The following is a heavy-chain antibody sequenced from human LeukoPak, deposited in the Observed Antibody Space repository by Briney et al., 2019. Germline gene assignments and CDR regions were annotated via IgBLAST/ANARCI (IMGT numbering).Heavy chain of an antibody. CDR3: TRGGRGYGDYMQSFDY. J-gene: IGHJ4*02. V-gene: IGHV3-49*03. Sequence: GGSLRLSCTASGFTFCDYAMSWFRQAPGKGLEWVGFIRSKAYGGTTEYAASVKGRFTISRDDSKSIAYLQMNSLKTEDTAVYYCTRGGRGYGDYMQSFDYWGQGTLVTVSS. CDR1: GFTFCDYA. D-gene: IGHD4-17*01. CDR2: IRSKAYGGTT.